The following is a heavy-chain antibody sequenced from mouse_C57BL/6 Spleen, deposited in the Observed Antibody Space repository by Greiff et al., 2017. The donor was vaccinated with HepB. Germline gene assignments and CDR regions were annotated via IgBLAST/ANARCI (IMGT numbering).Heavy chain of an antibody. Sequence: EVQLVESGGDLVKPGGSLKLSCAASGFTFSSYGMSWVRQTPDKRLEWVATISSGGSYTYYPDSVKGRFTISRDNAKNTLYLQMSSLKSEDTAMYYCARGDYGSSYAMDYWGQGTSVTVSS. CDR3: ARGDYGSSYAMDY. CDR1: GFTFSSYG. CDR2: ISSGGSYT. V-gene: IGHV5-6*01. D-gene: IGHD1-1*01. J-gene: IGHJ4*01.